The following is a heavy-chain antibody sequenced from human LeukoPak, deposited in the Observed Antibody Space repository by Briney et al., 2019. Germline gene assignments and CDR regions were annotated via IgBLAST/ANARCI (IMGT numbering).Heavy chain of an antibody. CDR3: ARDQRSSPAPNWFDP. D-gene: IGHD6-19*01. Sequence: PGGSLRLSCAASGFTFSSYAISWVRQAPGKGLEWVSGISESGGSTYYADSVKGRFTISRGNSKNTLYLQMNSLRAEDTAVYYCARDQRSSPAPNWFDPWGQGTLVTVSS. J-gene: IGHJ5*02. V-gene: IGHV3-23*01. CDR2: ISESGGST. CDR1: GFTFSSYA.